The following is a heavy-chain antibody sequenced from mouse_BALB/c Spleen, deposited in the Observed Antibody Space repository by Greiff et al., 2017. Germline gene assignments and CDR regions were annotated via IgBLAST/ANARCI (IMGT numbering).Heavy chain of an antibody. Sequence: QVQLKESGAELVKPGASVKLSCKASGYTFTSYYMYWVKQRPGQGLEWIGEINPSNGGTNFNEKFKSKATLTVDKSSSTAYMQLSSLTSEDSAVYYSTRRDYDGPSPYWGQGTLVTVSA. CDR3: TRRDYDGPSPY. CDR1: GYTFTSYY. CDR2: INPSNGGT. J-gene: IGHJ3*01. V-gene: IGHV1S81*02. D-gene: IGHD2-4*01.